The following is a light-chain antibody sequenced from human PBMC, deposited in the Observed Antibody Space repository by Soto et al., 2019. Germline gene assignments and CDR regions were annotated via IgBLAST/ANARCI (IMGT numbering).Light chain of an antibody. J-gene: IGLJ1*01. CDR3: QSYDSTLSARYV. Sequence: SVLTQRPSVSGAPGQRVSISCNGSRTKIGAGYGVPWYQKRRGTAAKLLIVCNPIRPSGVPDRFSAPTSGTAASLAITGLQADDEGDYYCQSYDSTLSARYVFGTGTKVTVL. CDR2: CNP. CDR1: RTKIGAGYG. V-gene: IGLV1-40*01.